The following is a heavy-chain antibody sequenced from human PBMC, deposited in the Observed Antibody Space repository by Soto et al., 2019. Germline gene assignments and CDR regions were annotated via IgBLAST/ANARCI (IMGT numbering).Heavy chain of an antibody. Sequence: SEILSLTCSVSGGSISRISNSWGWIREPPGKGLEWIGSNDYSVRAYDNPSCKIRVSISVDTSKNQFALKLGSVTAPDTAVYYCARSRWENYYDSGTYHRRMGAFDIWGQGTMVS. CDR1: GGSISRISNS. J-gene: IGHJ3*02. CDR2: NDYSVRA. D-gene: IGHD3-10*01. CDR3: ARSRWENYYDSGTYHRRMGAFDI. V-gene: IGHV4-39*06.